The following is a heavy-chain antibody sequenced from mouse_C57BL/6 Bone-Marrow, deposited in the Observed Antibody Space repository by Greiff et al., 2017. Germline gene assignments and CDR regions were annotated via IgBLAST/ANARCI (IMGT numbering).Heavy chain of an antibody. V-gene: IGHV5-12*01. J-gene: IGHJ4*01. D-gene: IGHD1-1*01. CDR2: ISNGGGST. Sequence: EVKLMESGGGLVQPGGSLTLSCAASGFPFSDYYLYWVRQTPEKRLEWVAYISNGGGSTYYPDPVQGRYTISRDNAKNTLYLQMSRLKSEDTAMYYYASSIDDCGSSYGYAMDYWGRGTSVTVSS. CDR1: GFPFSDYY. CDR3: ASSIDDCGSSYGYAMDY.